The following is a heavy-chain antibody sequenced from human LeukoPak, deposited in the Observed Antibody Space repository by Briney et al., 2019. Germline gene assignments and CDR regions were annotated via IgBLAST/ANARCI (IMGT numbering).Heavy chain of an antibody. J-gene: IGHJ4*02. D-gene: IGHD3-10*02. Sequence: GGSLRLSCAASGFTSSGNSMKWVRQAPAKGLEWVSYISSNSRTKFYSDSVKGRFTISRDNAKNSVYLQMNSLRDEDTAVYYCARDLFTCWGLGTLVTVSS. V-gene: IGHV3-48*02. CDR3: ARDLFTC. CDR2: ISSNSRTK. CDR1: GFTSSGNS.